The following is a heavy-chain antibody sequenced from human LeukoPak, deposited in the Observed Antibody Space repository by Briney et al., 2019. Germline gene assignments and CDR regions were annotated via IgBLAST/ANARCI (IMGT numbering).Heavy chain of an antibody. Sequence: GRSLRLSCAASGFTFNSYGMHWVRQAPGKGLEWVAVMSHDGSNKYYADSVKGRFTISRDNSKNTLYLQMNSLRAEDTAVYFCATEMKVGATDYWGQGTLVTVSS. D-gene: IGHD1-26*01. CDR3: ATEMKVGATDY. V-gene: IGHV3-30*03. CDR1: GFTFNSYG. J-gene: IGHJ4*02. CDR2: MSHDGSNK.